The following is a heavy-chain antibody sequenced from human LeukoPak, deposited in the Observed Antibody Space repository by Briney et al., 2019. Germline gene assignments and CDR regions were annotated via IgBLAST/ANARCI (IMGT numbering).Heavy chain of an antibody. CDR1: GFTFSDYY. CDR2: ISTSGSST. D-gene: IGHD2-15*01. V-gene: IGHV3-11*03. CDR3: ARVPGRYAFDF. J-gene: IGHJ3*01. Sequence: PGGSLRLSCAASGFTFSDYYMSWIRQAPGKGLEWVSYISTSGSSTNYAESVKGRFTISRDNAKNSLYLQTDRLRGDDTAVHYCARVPGRYAFDFWGQGTMVTVSS.